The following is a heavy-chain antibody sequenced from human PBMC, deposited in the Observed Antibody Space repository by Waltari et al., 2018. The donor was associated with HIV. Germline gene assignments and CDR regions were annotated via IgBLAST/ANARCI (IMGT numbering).Heavy chain of an antibody. J-gene: IGHJ4*02. CDR2: INSEGSTT. D-gene: IGHD3-22*01. Sequence: EVQLVESGGGLVQPGGSLSLSCAASGFTFSSVWIHWVGQLPGKGVVWVSRINSEGSTTNYADSVKGRFTISRDNAKNTLYLQMNSLRAEDTAIYYCARDYYDSSGFPTLPDHWGQGTLVTISS. V-gene: IGHV3-74*01. CDR1: GFTFSSVW. CDR3: ARDYYDSSGFPTLPDH.